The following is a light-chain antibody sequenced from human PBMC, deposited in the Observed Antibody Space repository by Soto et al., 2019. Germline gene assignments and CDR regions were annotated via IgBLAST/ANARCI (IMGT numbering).Light chain of an antibody. V-gene: IGLV2-14*01. CDR2: EVS. Sequence: QSVLTQPASVSGSPGQSITISCTGTNSDVGDYDYVSWYQQHPGKAPKLIIYEVSNRPSGVSNRFSGSKSGNTASLTVSGLQAEDEADYYCSSYTNSNTLVFGTGTNVTVL. CDR3: SSYTNSNTLV. CDR1: NSDVGDYDY. J-gene: IGLJ1*01.